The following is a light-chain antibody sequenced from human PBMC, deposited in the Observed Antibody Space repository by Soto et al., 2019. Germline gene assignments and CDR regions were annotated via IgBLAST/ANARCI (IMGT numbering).Light chain of an antibody. CDR1: QGIRHD. V-gene: IGKV1-6*01. J-gene: IGKJ4*01. CDR3: LQSYIYPLT. CDR2: TTS. Sequence: AIRLTQSPSSLSASVGDRVNITCRASQGIRHDLGWYQQKPGQAPKLLIYTTSTLQSGVPSRFSGSGSGTDFTLTISGLQPEDFETYYCLQSYIYPLTFGGGTKVDI.